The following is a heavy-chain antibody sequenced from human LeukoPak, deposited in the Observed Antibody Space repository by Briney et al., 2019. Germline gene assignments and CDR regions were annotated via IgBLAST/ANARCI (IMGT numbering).Heavy chain of an antibody. V-gene: IGHV1-69*01. CDR1: GGTFSSYV. D-gene: IGHD6-25*01. CDR2: IIPIFGTA. J-gene: IGHJ3*02. Sequence: ASVKVSCKASGGTFSSYVISWVRQAPGQGLEWMGGIIPIFGTANYAQKFQGRVTIIADEPTSTVYMELSSLRSEDTAVYYCARERLDAFDIWGQGTTVTVSS. CDR3: ARERLDAFDI.